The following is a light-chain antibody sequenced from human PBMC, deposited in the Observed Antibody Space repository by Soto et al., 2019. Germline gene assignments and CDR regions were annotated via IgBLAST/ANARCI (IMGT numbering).Light chain of an antibody. Sequence: QAVVTQEPSFSVSPGGTVTLTCGLSSGSVSTNYYPTWYQQTPGQAPCTLIYSTSTRSSGVPDRFSGSILGNKAALTITGAQADDESHYYCVLYMGSGVWVFGGGTKVTVL. V-gene: IGLV8-61*01. CDR1: SGSVSTNYY. J-gene: IGLJ3*02. CDR3: VLYMGSGVWV. CDR2: STS.